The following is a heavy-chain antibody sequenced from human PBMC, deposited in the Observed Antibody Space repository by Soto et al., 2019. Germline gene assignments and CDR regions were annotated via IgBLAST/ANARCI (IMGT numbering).Heavy chain of an antibody. Sequence: QVQLVESGGGGVQPGRSLSLSCAASGFTFRSYAMHWVRQAPGKGLEWVAVISYDGSNKYHADSAKGRFTISRDNSKNPLYLQMNSLRVEDTAVYYCAGAPTSSGWYGAPHYWGQGTLVTVSS. J-gene: IGHJ4*02. CDR1: GFTFRSYA. D-gene: IGHD6-19*01. CDR2: ISYDGSNK. CDR3: AGAPTSSGWYGAPHY. V-gene: IGHV3-30-3*01.